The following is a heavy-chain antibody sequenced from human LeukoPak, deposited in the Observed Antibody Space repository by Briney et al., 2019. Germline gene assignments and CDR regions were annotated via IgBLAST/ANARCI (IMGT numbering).Heavy chain of an antibody. J-gene: IGHJ4*01. CDR1: GYAFSNYD. Sequence: ASVKVSCKASGYAFSNYDINWVRQATGQGLEWMGWMNPNSGNTGYAQKFQGRVTITRDTSISTAYMELGSLTSEDTAVYYCARPKDVYTNFDYGGHGTLVTVSS. CDR2: MNPNSGNT. D-gene: IGHD5-24*01. CDR3: ARPKDVYTNFDY. V-gene: IGHV1-8*01.